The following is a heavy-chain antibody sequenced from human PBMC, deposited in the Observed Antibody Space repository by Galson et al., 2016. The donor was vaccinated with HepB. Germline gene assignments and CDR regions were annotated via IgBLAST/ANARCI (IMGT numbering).Heavy chain of an antibody. CDR2: FRPDDSDT. J-gene: IGHJ4*02. CDR1: GYTFSTSW. D-gene: IGHD3-3*01. V-gene: IGHV5-51*01. Sequence: QSGAEVKKPGESLKISCEGSGYTFSTSWIAWVRQGPGKGLEWMAIFRPDDSDTTYSPSFEGQVTVSADKSIRTAYLQWSSLKASDSGMYYCARQSSGYFDLWGQGTLVTVSS. CDR3: ARQSSGYFDL.